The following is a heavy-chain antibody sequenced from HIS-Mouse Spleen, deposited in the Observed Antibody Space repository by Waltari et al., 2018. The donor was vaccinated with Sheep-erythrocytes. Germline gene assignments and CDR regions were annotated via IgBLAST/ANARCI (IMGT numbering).Heavy chain of an antibody. CDR3: ARQRYSSGWYHAFDI. D-gene: IGHD6-19*01. J-gene: IGHJ3*02. Sequence: QLQLQGSGPGLVKPSETLSPSCTGPGGSISSSSYYLVWVRQPPGKGLEWIGSIYYSGRTYYNPALKSRVTLSVDTAKNQFSLKLSSVTAADTAVYYCARQRYSSGWYHAFDIWGQGTMVTVSS. CDR1: GGSISSSSYY. CDR2: IYYSGRT. V-gene: IGHV4-39*01.